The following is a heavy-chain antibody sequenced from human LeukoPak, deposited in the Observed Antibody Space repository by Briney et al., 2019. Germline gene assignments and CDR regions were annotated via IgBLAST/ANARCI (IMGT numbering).Heavy chain of an antibody. CDR3: ARDQDYGFDY. D-gene: IGHD4-17*01. CDR2: FSTRSSTI. Sequence: GGSLRLSCVASGFIFSTYEMNWVRQAPGKGLEWVSYFSTRSSTISYADSVKGRFAISRDNAKNSLYLQMNSLRDEDTAVYYCARDQDYGFDYWGQGTLVIVSS. J-gene: IGHJ4*02. V-gene: IGHV3-48*02. CDR1: GFIFSTYE.